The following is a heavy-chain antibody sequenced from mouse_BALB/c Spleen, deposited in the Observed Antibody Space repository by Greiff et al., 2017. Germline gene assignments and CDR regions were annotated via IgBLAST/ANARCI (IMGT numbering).Heavy chain of an antibody. J-gene: IGHJ3*01. CDR2: INPYNDGT. D-gene: IGHD2-14*01. CDR3: ARSHPYRYDSAWFAY. V-gene: IGHV1-14*01. CDR1: GYTFTSYV. Sequence: EVQLQQSGPELVKPGASVKMSCKASGYTFTSYVMHWVKQKPGQGLEWIGYINPYNDGTKYNEKFKGKATLTSDKSSSTAYMELSSLTSEDSAVYYCARSHPYRYDSAWFAYWGQGTLVTVSA.